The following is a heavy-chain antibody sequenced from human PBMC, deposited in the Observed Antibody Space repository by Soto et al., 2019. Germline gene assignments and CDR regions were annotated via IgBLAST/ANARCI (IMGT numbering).Heavy chain of an antibody. D-gene: IGHD3-22*01. CDR3: ARSGGYDSSGYYYRYYYYGMDV. CDR1: GFTFSSYG. CDR2: IWYDGSNK. V-gene: IGHV3-33*01. J-gene: IGHJ6*02. Sequence: QVQLVESGGGVVQPGRSLRLSCAASGFTFSSYGMHWVRQAPGKGLEWVAVIWYDGSNKYYADSVKGRFTISRDNSKNTLYLQMNSVRAEDTAVYYCARSGGYDSSGYYYRYYYYGMDVWGQGTPVTVYS.